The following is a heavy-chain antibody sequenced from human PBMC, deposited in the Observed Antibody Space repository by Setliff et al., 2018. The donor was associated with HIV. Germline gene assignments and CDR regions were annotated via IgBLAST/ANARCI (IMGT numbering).Heavy chain of an antibody. CDR3: VRTPMGGPQLGWFDP. J-gene: IGHJ5*02. D-gene: IGHD2-15*01. Sequence: KPGGSLRLSCEASAFTFTDYSMNWVRQAPGKGLEWVSSIDGRGGYIHYADSVKGRFTISRDNSKNMVYLQMNTLRPEDTAFYYCVRTPMGGPQLGWFDPWGQGTLVTVSS. V-gene: IGHV3-21*01. CDR2: IDGRGGYI. CDR1: AFTFTDYS.